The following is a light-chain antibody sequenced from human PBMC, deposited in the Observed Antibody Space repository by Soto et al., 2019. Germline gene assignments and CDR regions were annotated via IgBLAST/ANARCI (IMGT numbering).Light chain of an antibody. V-gene: IGKV3-20*01. Sequence: EIVLTQSAGTLSLSPGERATLSCRASQTVSGSYLAWYQQKPGQAPRLLIYAASTRAAGVPARFSGSGSGTDFSLTINRLQPEDFAVYYCQHYSTSPWTFGQGTKVEIK. CDR3: QHYSTSPWT. CDR1: QTVSGSY. J-gene: IGKJ1*01. CDR2: AAS.